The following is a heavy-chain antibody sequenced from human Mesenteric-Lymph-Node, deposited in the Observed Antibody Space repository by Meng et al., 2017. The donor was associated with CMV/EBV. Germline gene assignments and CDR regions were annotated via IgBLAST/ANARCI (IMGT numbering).Heavy chain of an antibody. J-gene: IGHJ3*02. CDR1: GGSISKYY. D-gene: IGHD6-6*01. CDR2: IYYTGST. V-gene: IGHV4-59*01. CDR3: ARGGYSSLSDAFDI. Sequence: GSLRLSCTVSGGSISKYYWSRIRQPPGKGLEWIGYIYYTGSTNYNPSLKSRVTMSVDTSKNQFSLKLTSVTAADTAVYYCARGGYSSLSDAFDIWGQGTLVTVSS.